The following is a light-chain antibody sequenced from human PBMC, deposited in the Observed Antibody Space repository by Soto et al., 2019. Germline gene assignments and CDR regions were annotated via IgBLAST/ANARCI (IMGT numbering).Light chain of an antibody. CDR3: SSYAVSSTLYV. V-gene: IGLV2-14*01. CDR1: SSDVGDYNY. J-gene: IGLJ1*01. Sequence: QSALTQPASVSGSPGQSITISCTGTSSDVGDYNYVSWYQQHPGKAPKLMIYDVSNRPSGVSNRFSGSKSDNTASLTISGLQAEDEADYYCSSYAVSSTLYVFGAGTKLTVL. CDR2: DVS.